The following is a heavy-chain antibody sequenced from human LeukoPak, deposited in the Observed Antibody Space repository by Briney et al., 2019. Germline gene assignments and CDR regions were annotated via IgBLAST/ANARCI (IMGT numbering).Heavy chain of an antibody. Sequence: GGSLRLSCSASGFTFSRFAMTWVRQLPGKGLEWVSTISGNGLQTFYADSVKGRFSVSRDNSKKIVYLQMDSLRADDSALYCCAKDANYLDSSGYFTPFDYWGQGTLVTVAS. J-gene: IGHJ4*02. CDR3: AKDANYLDSSGYFTPFDY. CDR2: ISGNGLQT. V-gene: IGHV3-23*01. CDR1: GFTFSRFA. D-gene: IGHD3-22*01.